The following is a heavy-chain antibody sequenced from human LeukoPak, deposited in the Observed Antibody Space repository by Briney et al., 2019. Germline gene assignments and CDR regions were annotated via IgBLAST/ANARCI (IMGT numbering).Heavy chain of an antibody. V-gene: IGHV3-23*01. CDR2: ISGSGGST. CDR1: GFTFSSYA. D-gene: IGHD3-10*01. CDR3: AIAMVRGVIFW. Sequence: PGGSLRLSCAASGFTFSSYAMSWVRQAPGKGLEWVSAISGSGGSTYYADSVKGRFTISRDNSKNSLYLQMDSLRAEDTAVYYCAIAMVRGVIFWWGQGTLVTVSS. J-gene: IGHJ4*02.